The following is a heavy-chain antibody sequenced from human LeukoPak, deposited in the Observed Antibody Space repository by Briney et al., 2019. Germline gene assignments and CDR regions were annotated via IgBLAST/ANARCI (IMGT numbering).Heavy chain of an antibody. D-gene: IGHD2-2*01. CDR3: ARHTVPASLDWFGP. CDR2: IYPGDSDT. J-gene: IGHJ5*02. CDR1: GYTFTRYW. V-gene: IGHV5-51*01. Sequence: GESLKISCTTSGYTFTRYWIGWVRQMPGKGLEWMGVIYPGDSDTRYSPSFQGQVTISADKSISTTYLQWSSLKASDTAMYYCARHTVPASLDWFGPWGQGTLVTVSS.